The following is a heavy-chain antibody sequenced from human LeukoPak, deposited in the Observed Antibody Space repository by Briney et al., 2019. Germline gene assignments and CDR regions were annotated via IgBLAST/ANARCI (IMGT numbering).Heavy chain of an antibody. V-gene: IGHV3-15*04. D-gene: IGHD5-24*01. Sequence: PGGSLRLSCAASGFTFSNAWMTWVRQAPGKGLEWVGRVETKTDGGTTDYAAPVKGRFTISRDDSKNTLYLQMNSLKTDDTAVYYCTTVERWLLRSSPYWGQGTLVTVSS. J-gene: IGHJ4*02. CDR3: TTVERWLLRSSPY. CDR1: GFTFSNAW. CDR2: VETKTDGGTT.